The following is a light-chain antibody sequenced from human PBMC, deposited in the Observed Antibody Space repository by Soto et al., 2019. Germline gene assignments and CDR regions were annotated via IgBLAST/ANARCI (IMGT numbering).Light chain of an antibody. CDR1: ETINNNY. CDR3: QQYGRLVT. CDR2: AAS. V-gene: IGKV3-20*01. Sequence: EIVLAQSPGTLSLSPGERATLSCRASETINNNYLAWYQQKPGQPPRNLIHAASSRVTGIPDRFSGSGSGKDFMLTINILEPEDSAVYYWQQYGRLVTFGGGTKVEI. J-gene: IGKJ4*01.